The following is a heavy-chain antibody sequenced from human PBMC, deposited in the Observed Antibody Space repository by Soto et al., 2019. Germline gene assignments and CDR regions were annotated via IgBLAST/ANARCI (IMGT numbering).Heavy chain of an antibody. Sequence: GGSLRLSCAASGFTFSSYAMSWVRQAPGKELEWVSAISGSGGNTYYADSVKGRFTISRDNSKNTLYLQMNSLRAEDTAVYYCAKDSDSRSFYYYCGRGTLVTVSS. D-gene: IGHD1-26*01. V-gene: IGHV3-23*01. CDR2: ISGSGGNT. CDR3: AKDSDSRSFYYY. J-gene: IGHJ4*02. CDR1: GFTFSSYA.